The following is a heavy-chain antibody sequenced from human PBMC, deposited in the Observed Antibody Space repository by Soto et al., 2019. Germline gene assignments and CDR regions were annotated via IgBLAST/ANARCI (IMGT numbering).Heavy chain of an antibody. D-gene: IGHD6-13*01. CDR1: GGSFSTHF. V-gene: IGHV4-59*11. CDR3: ARDFGGKDSRSWLYWYFDI. CDR2: IYESGST. J-gene: IGHJ2*01. Sequence: QVQLQESGPGLVKPSETLSLTCTVSGGSFSTHFWSWIRQSPEKGLEWIGHIYESGSTNYNPSLKSRVSISVDTSKSQFSLRLTSVTAADTAVYYCARDFGGKDSRSWLYWYFDIWGRGTLVPVSS.